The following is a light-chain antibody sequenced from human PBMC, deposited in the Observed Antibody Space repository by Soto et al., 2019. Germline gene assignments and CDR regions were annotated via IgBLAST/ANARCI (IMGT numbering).Light chain of an antibody. CDR2: DAS. J-gene: IGKJ1*01. CDR3: KQRSNLPRT. V-gene: IGKV3-11*01. Sequence: MFCQPPTAVILSSEERRTGSGLASQSVSSYLAWYQQKPGQAPRLLIYDASNRATGIPARFSGSGSGTDFTLTIISLEPEDFPVYYCKQRSNLPRTFGQGTKVDIK. CDR1: QSVSSY.